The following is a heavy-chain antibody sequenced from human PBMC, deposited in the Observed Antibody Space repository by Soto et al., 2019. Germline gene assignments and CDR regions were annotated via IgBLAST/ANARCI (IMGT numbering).Heavy chain of an antibody. Sequence: EVQLLESGGDLVQPGGSLRLSCAASGFTFSSYAMSWVRQAPGKGLEWVSGISGSGGSTDYADSVKGRFTISRDNSKNTLYLQMNSLRAEDTAVYYCAQGRSTATTMYDYAMDVWGQGTTVTVSS. CDR3: AQGRSTATTMYDYAMDV. CDR2: ISGSGGST. CDR1: GFTFSSYA. V-gene: IGHV3-23*01. J-gene: IGHJ6*02. D-gene: IGHD4-17*01.